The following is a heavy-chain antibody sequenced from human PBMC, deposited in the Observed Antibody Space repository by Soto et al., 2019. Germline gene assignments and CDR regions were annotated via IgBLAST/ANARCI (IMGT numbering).Heavy chain of an antibody. CDR1: GYTFASYA. J-gene: IGHJ4*02. Sequence: QVQLVQSGAEVKKPGASVKVSCKASGYTFASYAISWMRQAPGQGLEWMGWISAYNGNTNYAQNLQGRVTMSTDTSTSTAYMELRSLSSDDTAVYYCGRDSPPPDYWEQGTLVTVSS. CDR2: ISAYNGNT. V-gene: IGHV1-18*01. CDR3: GRDSPPPDY.